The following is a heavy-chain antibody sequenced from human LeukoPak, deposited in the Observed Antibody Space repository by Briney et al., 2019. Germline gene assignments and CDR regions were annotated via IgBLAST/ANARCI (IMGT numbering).Heavy chain of an antibody. CDR2: IYYSGST. CDR3: ARNPVAGSSADFDY. CDR1: GGSISRYY. Sequence: SETLSLTCTVSGGSISRYYWSWIRQPPGQGLEWIGYIYYSGSTNYNPSLKSRVTISVDTSKNQFSLKLSSVTAADTAVYYCARNPVAGSSADFDYWGQGTLVTVS. V-gene: IGHV4-59*01. D-gene: IGHD6-19*01. J-gene: IGHJ4*02.